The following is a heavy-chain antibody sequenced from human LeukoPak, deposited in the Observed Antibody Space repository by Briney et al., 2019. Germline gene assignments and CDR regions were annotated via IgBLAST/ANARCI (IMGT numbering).Heavy chain of an antibody. CDR1: GFTFSSYE. D-gene: IGHD3-10*01. V-gene: IGHV3-48*03. Sequence: QPGGSLRLSCAASGFTFSSYEMNWVRQAPGKGLEWVSYISSSGSTIYYADSVKGRFTISRDNAKNSLYLQMNSLRAEDTAVYYCARELRRGVISYYYYYMDVWGKGTTVTISS. CDR3: ARELRRGVISYYYYYMDV. CDR2: ISSSGSTI. J-gene: IGHJ6*03.